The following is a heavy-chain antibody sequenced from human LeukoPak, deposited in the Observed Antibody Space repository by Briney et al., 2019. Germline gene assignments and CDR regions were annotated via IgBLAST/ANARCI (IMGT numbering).Heavy chain of an antibody. CDR3: ARGPSYFSSSWYYFDY. CDR1: GFTVSSNY. CDR2: IYSGGST. D-gene: IGHD6-13*01. V-gene: IGHV3-53*01. J-gene: IGHJ4*02. Sequence: PGGSLRLSCAASGFTVSSNYMSWVRQAPGKGLEWVSVIYSGGSTYCADSVKGRFTISRDNSKNTLYLQMNSLRAEDTAVYYCARGPSYFSSSWYYFDYWGQGTLVTVSS.